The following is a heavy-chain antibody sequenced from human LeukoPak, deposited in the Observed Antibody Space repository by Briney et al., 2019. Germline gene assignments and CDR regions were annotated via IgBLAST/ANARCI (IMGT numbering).Heavy chain of an antibody. CDR1: GFTLSNYW. CDR3: VRDRPSDYYDSSVDAFDI. V-gene: IGHV3-74*01. D-gene: IGHD3-22*01. Sequence: GGSLRLSCAASGFTLSNYWMHWVRQAPGKGLVWVSRINSGGRTTGYAGSVKGRFTISRDNAKKMLYLQMNSLRAEDTAVYYCVRDRPSDYYDSSVDAFDIWGRGTMVTVSS. CDR2: INSGGRTT. J-gene: IGHJ3*02.